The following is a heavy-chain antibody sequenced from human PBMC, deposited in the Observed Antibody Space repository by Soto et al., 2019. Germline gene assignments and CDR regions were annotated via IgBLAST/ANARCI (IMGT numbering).Heavy chain of an antibody. Sequence: QVQLVESGGGVVQPGRSLRLSCAASEFTFSSYGMHWVRQAPGKGLEWVAVISYDGSNKYYADSVKGRFTISRDNSKNTLYLQMNSLRAEDTAVYYCAKGGGYSGYDPDYWGQGTLVTVSS. CDR3: AKGGGYSGYDPDY. V-gene: IGHV3-30*18. CDR2: ISYDGSNK. J-gene: IGHJ4*02. CDR1: EFTFSSYG. D-gene: IGHD5-12*01.